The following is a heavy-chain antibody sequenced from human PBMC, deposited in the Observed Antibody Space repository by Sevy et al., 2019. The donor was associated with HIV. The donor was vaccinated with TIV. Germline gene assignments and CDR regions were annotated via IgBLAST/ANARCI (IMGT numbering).Heavy chain of an antibody. J-gene: IGHJ6*02. CDR2: ISGSGGST. V-gene: IGHV3-23*01. D-gene: IGHD3-22*01. CDR1: GFTFSSYA. Sequence: GGSVRLSCAASGFTFSSYAMSWVRQAPGKGLEWVSAISGSGGSTYYADSVKGRFTISRDNSKNTLHLQMNSLRAEDSAVYYCAKCHYYDISGHSYGYYYYYGMDVWGQGTTVTVSS. CDR3: AKCHYYDISGHSYGYYYYYGMDV.